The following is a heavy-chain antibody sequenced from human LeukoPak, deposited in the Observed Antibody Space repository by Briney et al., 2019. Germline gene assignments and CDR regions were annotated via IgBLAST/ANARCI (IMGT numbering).Heavy chain of an antibody. CDR2: IYYSGST. Sequence: SETLSLTCTVSGGSLTSYYWSWIRQPPGKGLEWIGYIYYSGSTNYNPSLKSRLSISVDTSKNQFSLRLSSVTAADTAVYYCARVSAYGDYAGTHDYWGQGTLVTVSS. CDR3: ARVSAYGDYAGTHDY. J-gene: IGHJ4*02. CDR1: GGSLTSYY. V-gene: IGHV4-59*01. D-gene: IGHD4-17*01.